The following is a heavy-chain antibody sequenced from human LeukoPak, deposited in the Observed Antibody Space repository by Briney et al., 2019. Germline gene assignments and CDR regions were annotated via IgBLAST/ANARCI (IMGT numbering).Heavy chain of an antibody. D-gene: IGHD2-2*01. CDR1: GFTFSSYG. V-gene: IGHV3-30*02. CDR2: IRYDGSNK. J-gene: IGHJ4*02. CDR3: AKGTVPAALYFDY. Sequence: QPGGSLRLSCAASGFTFSSYGMHWVRQAPGKGLEWVAFIRYDGSNKYYADSVKGRFTISRDNSKNTLYLQMNSLRAEDTAVYYCAKGTVPAALYFDYWGQGTLVTVSS.